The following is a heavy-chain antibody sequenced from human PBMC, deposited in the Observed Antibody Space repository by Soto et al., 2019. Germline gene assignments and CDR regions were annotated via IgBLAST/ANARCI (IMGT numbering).Heavy chain of an antibody. CDR1: GFTFSSYG. J-gene: IGHJ6*01. V-gene: IGHV3-30*18. CDR2: ISYDGSNK. CDR3: AKDESWNSDRYYYYGMDV. Sequence: QVQLVESGGGVVQPGRSLRLSCAASGFTFSSYGMHWVRQAPGKGLEWVAVISYDGSNKYYADSVKGRFTISRDNSKNTLYLQMNSLRAEDTAVYYCAKDESWNSDRYYYYGMDVW. D-gene: IGHD1-7*01.